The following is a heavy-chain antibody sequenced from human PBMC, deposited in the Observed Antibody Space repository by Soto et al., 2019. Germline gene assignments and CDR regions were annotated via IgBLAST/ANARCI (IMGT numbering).Heavy chain of an antibody. D-gene: IGHD3-16*01. CDR2: IYYSGST. CDR3: ARDGDPLGGVRSYFDY. V-gene: IGHV4-59*01. CDR1: GGSISSYY. Sequence: QVQLQESGPGLVKPSETLSLTCTVSGGSISSYYWSWIRQPPGKGLEWIGYIYYSGSTNYNPSLKSRVTISVDTSKNQFSLKLSSVTAADTAVYYCARDGDPLGGVRSYFDYWGQGTLVTVSS. J-gene: IGHJ4*02.